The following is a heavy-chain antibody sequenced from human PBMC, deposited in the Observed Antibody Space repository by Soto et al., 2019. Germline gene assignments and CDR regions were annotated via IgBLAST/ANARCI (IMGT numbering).Heavy chain of an antibody. Sequence: SETLSLTCTVSGGSISSGDYYWSWIRQPPGKGLEWIGYIYYSGSTYYNPSLKSRVTISVDTSRNQFSLKLSSVTAADTAVYYCARVSFFRSYDMDVWGQGTTVTVSS. J-gene: IGHJ6*02. V-gene: IGHV4-30-4*01. D-gene: IGHD3-3*02. CDR2: IYYSGST. CDR3: ARVSFFRSYDMDV. CDR1: GGSISSGDYY.